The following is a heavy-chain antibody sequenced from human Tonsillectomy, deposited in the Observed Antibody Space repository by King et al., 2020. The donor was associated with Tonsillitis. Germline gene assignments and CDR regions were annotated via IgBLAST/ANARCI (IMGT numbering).Heavy chain of an antibody. CDR1: GGSISSYY. CDR2: IYSSGST. J-gene: IGHJ4*02. D-gene: IGHD3-9*01. Sequence: VQLQESGPRLVKPSETLSLTCTVSGGSISSYYWSWIRQPPGEGLEWIGYIYSSGSTTHNPSLKSRVTISVDTSKNQFSLKLSSVTAADTAVYYCASPYPVLKYWGQGTLVTVSA. CDR3: ASPYPVLKY. V-gene: IGHV4-59*01.